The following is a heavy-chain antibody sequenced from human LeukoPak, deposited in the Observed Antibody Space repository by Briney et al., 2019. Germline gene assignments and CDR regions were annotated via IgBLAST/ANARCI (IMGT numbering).Heavy chain of an antibody. V-gene: IGHV3-23*01. D-gene: IGHD6-6*01. CDR1: GFTFSSYA. J-gene: IGHJ4*02. Sequence: GGSLRLSCAASGFTFSSYAMSWVRQAPGKGLEWVSAISGSGGSTYYADSVKGRFTISRDNSKNTLYLQMNSLKTEDTAVYYCTGPGDYSSSSVIDYWGQGTLVTVSS. CDR2: ISGSGGST. CDR3: TGPGDYSSSSVIDY.